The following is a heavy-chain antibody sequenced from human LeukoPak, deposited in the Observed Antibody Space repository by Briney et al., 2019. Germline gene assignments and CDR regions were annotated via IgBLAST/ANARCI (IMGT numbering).Heavy chain of an antibody. D-gene: IGHD2/OR15-2a*01. V-gene: IGHV3-9*01. J-gene: IGHJ6*03. Sequence: GGSLRLSCAASGFPFSDYTMHWVRQTPGKGLEWVSGITWNSDTMHYADSVKGRFTISRDNAKNSLYLQMNSVRAEDTALYYCAKDSVPGLRYFYMAVWGKGTTVAVSS. CDR1: GFPFSDYT. CDR2: ITWNSDTM. CDR3: AKDSVPGLRYFYMAV.